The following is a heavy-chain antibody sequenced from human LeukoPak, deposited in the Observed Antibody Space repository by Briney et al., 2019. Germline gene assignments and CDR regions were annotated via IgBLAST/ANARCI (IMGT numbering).Heavy chain of an antibody. Sequence: PGGSLRLSCAASGFTFSSYEMNWVRQAPGKGLEWVSYISSSGSTIYYADSVKGRFTISRDNAKNSLYLRMNSLRAEDTAVYYCARQPYSSGWYFDYWGQGTLVTVSS. V-gene: IGHV3-48*03. CDR1: GFTFSSYE. J-gene: IGHJ4*02. D-gene: IGHD6-19*01. CDR2: ISSSGSTI. CDR3: ARQPYSSGWYFDY.